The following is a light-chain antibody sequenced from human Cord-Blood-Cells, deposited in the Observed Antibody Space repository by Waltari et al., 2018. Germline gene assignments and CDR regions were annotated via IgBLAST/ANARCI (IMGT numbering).Light chain of an antibody. CDR2: WAS. J-gene: IGKJ2*03. CDR3: QQYYSTPPYS. Sequence: DIVLTQSPDSLAVSLGARATINCKPSQSVLYSSNNKNYLAWYQQKPGQPPKLLIYWASTRESGVPDRFSGSGSGTDFTLTISSLQAEDVAVYYCQQYYSTPPYSFGQGTKLEIK. V-gene: IGKV4-1*01. CDR1: QSVLYSSNNKNY.